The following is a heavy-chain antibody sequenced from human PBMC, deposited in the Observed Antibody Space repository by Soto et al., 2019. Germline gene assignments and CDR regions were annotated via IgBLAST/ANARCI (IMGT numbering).Heavy chain of an antibody. D-gene: IGHD5-18*01. CDR1: GFTFDDYA. CDR3: VRSKGGYSYGTPFDY. V-gene: IGHV3-9*01. J-gene: IGHJ4*02. Sequence: EVQLEESGGALVQPGRSLRLSCAASGFTFDDYAMPWVRQVLGKGLEWVSSISWNSGNIGYADSVKGRFTTSRDNAKNSLYLQMNRLRPEDTALYYCVRSKGGYSYGTPFDYWGQGTLVTVSS. CDR2: ISWNSGNI.